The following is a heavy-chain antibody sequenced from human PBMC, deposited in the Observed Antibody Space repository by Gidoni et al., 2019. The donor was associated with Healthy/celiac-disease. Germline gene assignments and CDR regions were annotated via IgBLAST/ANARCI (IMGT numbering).Heavy chain of an antibody. D-gene: IGHD3-22*01. V-gene: IGHV4-30-4*01. CDR2: IYYSGST. J-gene: IGHJ4*02. Sequence: QVQLQESGPGLVKPSQTLSLTCTVSGGSISSGDYYWSWIRQPPGKGLEWIGYIYYSGSTYYNPSLKSRVTISVDTSKNQFSLKLSSVTAADTAVYYCARGPHYYDSSGYYRFDYWGQGTLVTVSS. CDR3: ARGPHYYDSSGYYRFDY. CDR1: GGSISSGDYY.